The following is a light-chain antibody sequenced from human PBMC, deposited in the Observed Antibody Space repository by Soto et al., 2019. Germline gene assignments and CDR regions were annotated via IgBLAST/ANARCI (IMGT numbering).Light chain of an antibody. Sequence: SYELTQPPSVSVAPGQTARITCGGNNIEIKSVHWYQQKPGQAPVLVVYDDGDRTTGIPERFSGSKSGNTASLTVSGLQAEDEADYDCSSYAGSSNVFGTGTKLTVL. J-gene: IGLJ1*01. CDR3: SSYAGSSNV. V-gene: IGLV3-21*02. CDR1: NIEIKS. CDR2: DDG.